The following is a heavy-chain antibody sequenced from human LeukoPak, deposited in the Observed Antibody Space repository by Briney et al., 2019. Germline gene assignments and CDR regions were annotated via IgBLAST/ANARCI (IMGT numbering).Heavy chain of an antibody. CDR2: IESDGST. CDR1: GFTFSSYW. D-gene: IGHD6-6*01. J-gene: IGHJ4*02. CDR3: ARDKGTSYLSSFDY. Sequence: GGSLRLSCAASGFTFSSYWMHWVRQTPGKGLMWVSRIESDGSTIYADSVKGRFTISRDNSKNTLYLQMNSLRAADTAVYYCARDKGTSYLSSFDYWGQGTLVTVSS. V-gene: IGHV3-74*01.